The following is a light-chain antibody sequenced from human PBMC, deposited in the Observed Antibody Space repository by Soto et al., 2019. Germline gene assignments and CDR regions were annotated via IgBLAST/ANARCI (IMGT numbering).Light chain of an antibody. CDR1: QSVFDSSKNKNF. CDR2: WAS. V-gene: IGKV4-1*01. CDR3: QQYCTLPWT. J-gene: IGKJ1*01. Sequence: DVVMTQSPDSLAVSLGERATINCKSSQSVFDSSKNKNFLAWYQQKPGQPPKLLIYWASARESWVPDRFSGSDSGTGFTLTIKSLQAEEGGVDDCQQYCTLPWTFGQGTKVEIK.